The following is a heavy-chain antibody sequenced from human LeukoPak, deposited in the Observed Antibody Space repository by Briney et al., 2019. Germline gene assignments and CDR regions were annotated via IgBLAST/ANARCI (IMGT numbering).Heavy chain of an antibody. CDR1: GGTFSSYA. Sequence: GASVKVSCKASGGTFSSYAISWVRQAPGQGLEWMGRIIPILGIANYAQKFQGRVTITADKSTSTAYMELSSLRSEDTAVYHCARGGRGSGWYGDAFDIWGQGTMVTVSS. CDR2: IIPILGIA. CDR3: ARGGRGSGWYGDAFDI. D-gene: IGHD6-19*01. V-gene: IGHV1-69*04. J-gene: IGHJ3*02.